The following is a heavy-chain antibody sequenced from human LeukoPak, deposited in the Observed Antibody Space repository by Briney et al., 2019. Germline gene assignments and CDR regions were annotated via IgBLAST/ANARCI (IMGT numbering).Heavy chain of an antibody. CDR3: AREKNTYYDFWSGYNDAFDI. V-gene: IGHV3-48*04. D-gene: IGHD3-3*01. CDR2: ISSSSSTI. CDR1: GFTFSSYS. J-gene: IGHJ3*02. Sequence: GGSLRLSCAASGFTFSSYSMNWVRQAPGKGLEWVSYISSSSSTIYYADSVKGRFTISRDNAKNSLYLQMNSLRAEDTAVYYCAREKNTYYDFWSGYNDAFDIWGQGTMVTVSS.